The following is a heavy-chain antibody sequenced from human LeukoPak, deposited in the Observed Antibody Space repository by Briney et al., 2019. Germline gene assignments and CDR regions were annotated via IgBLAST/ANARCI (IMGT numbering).Heavy chain of an antibody. V-gene: IGHV1-46*01. CDR3: ARVGRYDSSGYYYLDAFDI. CDR2: INPSGGST. CDR1: GYTFTSYY. Sequence: ASVKVSCKASGYTFTSYYMHWVRQAPGQGLEWMGIINPSGGSTSYAQKFQGRVTMTRDTSTSTVYMELSSLRSADTAVYYCARVGRYDSSGYYYLDAFDIWGQGTMVTVSS. D-gene: IGHD3-22*01. J-gene: IGHJ3*02.